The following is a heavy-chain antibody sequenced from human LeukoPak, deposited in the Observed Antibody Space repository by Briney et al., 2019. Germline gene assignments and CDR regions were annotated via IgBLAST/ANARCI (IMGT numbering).Heavy chain of an antibody. CDR1: GGTFSSYA. D-gene: IGHD3-10*01. CDR2: IIPIFGTA. V-gene: IGHV1-69*05. CDR3: ARGYGSGSYFSSYYYMDV. J-gene: IGHJ6*03. Sequence: SVKVSCKASGGTFSSYAISWVRQAPGQGLEWMGGIIPIFGTANYAQKFQGRVTITTDESTSTAYMELSSLRSEDTAVYYCARGYGSGSYFSSYYYMDVWGKGTTVTVSS.